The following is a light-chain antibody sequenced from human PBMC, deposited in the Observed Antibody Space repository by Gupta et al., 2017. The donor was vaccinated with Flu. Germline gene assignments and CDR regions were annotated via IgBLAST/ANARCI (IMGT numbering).Light chain of an antibody. CDR3: QQVNSYPLA. V-gene: IGKV1-9*01. Sequence: DMQLTQSPSFLSASVGDRVTITCRASQGISSYLAWYQQKPGKATKLLIYAASTLQSGVPSRFSGSGSGTEFTLTISSLQPEDFATYYCQQVNSYPLAFGGGTKVEI. CDR1: QGISSY. CDR2: AAS. J-gene: IGKJ4*01.